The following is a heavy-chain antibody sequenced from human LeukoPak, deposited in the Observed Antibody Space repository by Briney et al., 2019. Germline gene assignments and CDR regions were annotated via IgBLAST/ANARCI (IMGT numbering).Heavy chain of an antibody. Sequence: SETLSLTCTVSGGSISSDSYYWSWIRQPAGKGLEWIGRIYTSGSTNYNPSLKSRVTISVDTSRNQFSLKLSSVTAADTAVYYCARVRMYSGSYCWFDPWGQGTLVTVSS. CDR3: ARVRMYSGSYCWFDP. CDR1: GGSISSDSYY. CDR2: IYTSGST. J-gene: IGHJ5*02. D-gene: IGHD1-26*01. V-gene: IGHV4-61*02.